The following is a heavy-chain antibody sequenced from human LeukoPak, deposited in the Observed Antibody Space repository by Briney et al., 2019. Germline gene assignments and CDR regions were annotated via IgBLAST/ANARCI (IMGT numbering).Heavy chain of an antibody. CDR3: ASRIVGTTWFGY. D-gene: IGHD1-26*01. J-gene: IGHJ4*02. CDR1: GGSINSYY. V-gene: IGHV4-59*01. Sequence: SETLSLTCTVSGGSINSYYWSWIRQTPGKGLEWIGYIYYSGSTKYNPSLQSRVTISVDTSKNQFSLKLTSVTAADTAVYYCASRIVGTTWFGYWGQGTLVTVSS. CDR2: IYYSGST.